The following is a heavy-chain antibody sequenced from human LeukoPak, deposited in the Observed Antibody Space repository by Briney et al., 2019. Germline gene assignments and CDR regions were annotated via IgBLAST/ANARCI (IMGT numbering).Heavy chain of an antibody. CDR1: GGPISSTNW. CDR3: ARKIGSSGAFDI. D-gene: IGHD1-26*01. J-gene: IGHJ3*02. V-gene: IGHV4-4*02. CDR2: IYHSGST. Sequence: SETLSLTCAVSGGPISSTNWWSWVRQPPGKGLEWIGEIYHSGSTNYNPSLRSQITISVDKSKDQFSLRLSSVTAADTAVYYCARKIGSSGAFDIWGQGTMVTVSS.